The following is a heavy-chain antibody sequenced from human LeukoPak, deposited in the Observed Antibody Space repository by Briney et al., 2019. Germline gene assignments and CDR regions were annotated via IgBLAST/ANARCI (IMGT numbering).Heavy chain of an antibody. J-gene: IGHJ5*02. D-gene: IGHD2-21*02. CDR3: ARSVRLLSLATADNWFGP. V-gene: IGHV4-59*01. CDR2: IYYSGIT. CDR1: GGSMSSYY. Sequence: PSETLSLTCTVSGGSMSSYYWRWLRQPPGKGLEWIGYIYYSGITNYNPSLKSRVTISIDTSENQFSLNLRSVTAADTAVYFCARSVRLLSLATADNWFGPWGQGTLVTVSS.